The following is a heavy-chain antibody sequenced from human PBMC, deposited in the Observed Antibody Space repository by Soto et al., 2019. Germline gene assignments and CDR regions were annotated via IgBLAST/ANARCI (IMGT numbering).Heavy chain of an antibody. Sequence: GGSLRLSCAASGFTFSSYAMHWVRQAPGKGLEWVAVISYDGSNKYYADSVKGRFTISRDNSKNTLYLQMNSLRAEDTAVYYCARDRGSSRAYCGGDCYSGYGMDVWGQGTTVTVSS. CDR3: ARDRGSSRAYCGGDCYSGYGMDV. V-gene: IGHV3-30-3*01. J-gene: IGHJ6*02. D-gene: IGHD2-21*02. CDR1: GFTFSSYA. CDR2: ISYDGSNK.